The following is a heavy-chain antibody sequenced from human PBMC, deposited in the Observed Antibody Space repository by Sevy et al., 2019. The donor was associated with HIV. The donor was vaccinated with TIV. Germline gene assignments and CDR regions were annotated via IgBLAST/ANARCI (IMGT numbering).Heavy chain of an antibody. V-gene: IGHV4-4*07. J-gene: IGHJ5*02. CDR1: GGSISSYY. CDR2: IYTSGST. CDR3: AREGFGELLIGWFDP. D-gene: IGHD3-10*01. Sequence: SETLSLTCTVSGGSISSYYWIWIRQPAGKGLEWIGRIYTSGSTNYNPSLKSRVTMSVDTSKNQFSLKLSSVTAADTAVYYCAREGFGELLIGWFDPWGQGTLVTVSS.